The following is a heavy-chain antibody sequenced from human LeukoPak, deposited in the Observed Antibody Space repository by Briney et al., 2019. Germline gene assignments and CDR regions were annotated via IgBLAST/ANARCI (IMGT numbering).Heavy chain of an antibody. D-gene: IGHD6-13*01. CDR2: IYYSGNT. CDR3: ARKKSSSWYEWWFDP. CDR1: GGSIGTYY. V-gene: IGHV4-59*01. Sequence: SETLSLTCSVSGGSIGTYYWSWIRQPPGKGLECIGYIYYSGNTNYNPSLKSRVTISVDTSKNQFSLKLNSVTAADTAVYYCARKKSSSWYEWWFDPWGQGTLVTVSS. J-gene: IGHJ5*02.